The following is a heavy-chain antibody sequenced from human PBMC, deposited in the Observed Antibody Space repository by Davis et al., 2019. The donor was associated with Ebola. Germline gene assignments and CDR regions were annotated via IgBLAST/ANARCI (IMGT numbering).Heavy chain of an antibody. V-gene: IGHV1-69*04. D-gene: IGHD3-3*01. J-gene: IGHJ4*02. Sequence: SVKVSCKASGGTFSSYAISWVRQAPGQGLEWMGRIIHILGIANYAQKFQGRVTITADKSTSTAYMELSSLRSEDTAVYYCARGGTIFGVVIDYYFDYWGQGTLVTVSS. CDR3: ARGGTIFGVVIDYYFDY. CDR2: IIHILGIA. CDR1: GGTFSSYA.